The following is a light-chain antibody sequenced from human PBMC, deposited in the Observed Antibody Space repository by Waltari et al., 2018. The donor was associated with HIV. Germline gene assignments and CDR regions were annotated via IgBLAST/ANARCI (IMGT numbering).Light chain of an antibody. CDR1: QNINNY. J-gene: IGKJ1*01. V-gene: IGKV1-39*01. CDR3: QQSYSTTWT. Sequence: IQVTQSPSSLSASVGDRVTITCLASQNINNYLNWYQEKPGKAPKLLIFAASSLQSGVPSRFSGSGSGTAFTLTINNLQPEDFASYYCQQSYSTTWTFGQGTKVEIK. CDR2: AAS.